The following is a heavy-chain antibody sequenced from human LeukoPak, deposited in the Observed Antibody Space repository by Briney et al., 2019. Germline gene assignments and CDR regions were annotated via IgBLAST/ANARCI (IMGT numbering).Heavy chain of an antibody. V-gene: IGHV3-30*02. J-gene: IGHJ4*02. D-gene: IGHD3-16*01. CDR1: GFTFSSYE. CDR3: AKEGAGGYFDY. Sequence: PGGSLRLSCAASGFTFSSYEMNWVRQAPGKGLEWVAFIRSDGSNKYYADSVKGRFTISRDNSKNTLYLQMNSLRAEDTAVYYCAKEGAGGYFDYWGQGTLVTVSS. CDR2: IRSDGSNK.